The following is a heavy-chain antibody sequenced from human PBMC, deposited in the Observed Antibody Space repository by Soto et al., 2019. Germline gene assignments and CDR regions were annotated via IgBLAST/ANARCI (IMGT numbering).Heavy chain of an antibody. CDR1: GGSFSSYH. Sequence: PSESLYLPGAVYGGSFSSYHWSWIRQTPGKGLEWIGEINHLTTTNYNPSLKSRVIISLDTPKNQFSLKLSSVTAADTAVYYCARGYDTALAPIFWGQGILVTVSS. D-gene: IGHD5-18*01. CDR2: INHLTTT. J-gene: IGHJ4*02. CDR3: ARGYDTALAPIF. V-gene: IGHV4-34*01.